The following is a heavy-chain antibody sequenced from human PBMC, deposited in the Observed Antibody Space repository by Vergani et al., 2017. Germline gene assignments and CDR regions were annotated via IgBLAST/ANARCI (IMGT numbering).Heavy chain of an antibody. CDR1: GFIFSSYW. V-gene: IGHV3-7*01. D-gene: IGHD1-26*01. J-gene: IGHJ4*02. CDR2: IKEDGSEK. CDR3: ARGNSVGSY. Sequence: EVQLVESGGGLVQPGGSLRLSCAASGFIFSSYWMHWGRQAPGKGLEWVAAIKEDGSEKQYVDSVKGRFTISRDNAKKSLYLQMNSLRGEDTAVYYCARGNSVGSYWGQGTLVTVSS.